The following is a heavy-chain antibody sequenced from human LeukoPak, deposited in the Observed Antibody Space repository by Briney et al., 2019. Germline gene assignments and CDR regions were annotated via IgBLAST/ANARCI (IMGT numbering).Heavy chain of an antibody. J-gene: IGHJ4*02. Sequence: SETLPLTCTVSGASISTSSYYWAWIRQPPGKGLEWIGTIYYTGTTYYNPSLKSRVTMSVDKSKNQFSLKLNSLTAADTAVYYCARPSAATVFIDYWGQGTLVTVSS. V-gene: IGHV4-39*01. CDR2: IYYTGTT. CDR1: GASISTSSYY. CDR3: ARPSAATVFIDY. D-gene: IGHD2-15*01.